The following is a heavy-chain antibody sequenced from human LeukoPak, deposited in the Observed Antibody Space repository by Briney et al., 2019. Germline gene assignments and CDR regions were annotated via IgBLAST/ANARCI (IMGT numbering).Heavy chain of an antibody. V-gene: IGHV3-21*01. J-gene: IGHJ4*02. D-gene: IGHD6-6*01. CDR2: ITSSSSYI. Sequence: PGGSLRLSCAASGFTFSSYGMNWVRQAPGKGLEWVSSITSSSSYIYYADSVKGRFTISRDNAKNSLYQQMNSLRAEDTAVYYCARSYSSSRGTFDYWGQGTMVTVSS. CDR3: ARSYSSSRGTFDY. CDR1: GFTFSSYG.